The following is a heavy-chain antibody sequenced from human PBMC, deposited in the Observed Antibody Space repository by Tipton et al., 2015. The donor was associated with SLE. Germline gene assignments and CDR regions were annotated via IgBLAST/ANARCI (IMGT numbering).Heavy chain of an antibody. CDR3: ARAPGLDRDYYYYYYMDV. Sequence: TLSLTCSVSGGSIGYYYWNWIRQPPGKGLEWIGYVFYSGSTTYNPSFRGRVTMSVDTSKIQFSLRLNSVTAADTAIYYCARAPGLDRDYYYYYYMDVWGKGTTVTVSS. J-gene: IGHJ6*03. CDR2: VFYSGST. D-gene: IGHD3/OR15-3a*01. V-gene: IGHV4-59*01. CDR1: GGSIGYYY.